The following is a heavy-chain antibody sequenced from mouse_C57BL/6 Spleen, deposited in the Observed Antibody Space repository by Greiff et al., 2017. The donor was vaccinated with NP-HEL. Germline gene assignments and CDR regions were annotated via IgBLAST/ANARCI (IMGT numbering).Heavy chain of an antibody. J-gene: IGHJ4*01. Sequence: EVQLQQSGPELVKPGASVKISCKASGYTFTDYYMNWVKQSHGKSLEWIGDINPNNGGTSYNQKFKGKATLTVDKSSSTAYMELRILTSEDSAVYYCARGGQLRPVRYYAMDYWGQGTSVTVSS. CDR1: GYTFTDYY. CDR2: INPNNGGT. D-gene: IGHD3-2*02. V-gene: IGHV1-26*01. CDR3: ARGGQLRPVRYYAMDY.